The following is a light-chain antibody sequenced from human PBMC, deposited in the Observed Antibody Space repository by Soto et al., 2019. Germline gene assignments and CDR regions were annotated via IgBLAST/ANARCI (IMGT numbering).Light chain of an antibody. Sequence: QSVLTQPPSVSGAPGLRVTISCTGGSSNIGAGYDVHWYQQLPGTAPKLLIFGNSNRPSGVPDRFSGSKSGSSASLAITGLQAEDEADYYCQSYDNSLSGPVVFGGGTKLTVL. V-gene: IGLV1-40*01. CDR2: GNS. CDR1: SSNIGAGYD. CDR3: QSYDNSLSGPVV. J-gene: IGLJ2*01.